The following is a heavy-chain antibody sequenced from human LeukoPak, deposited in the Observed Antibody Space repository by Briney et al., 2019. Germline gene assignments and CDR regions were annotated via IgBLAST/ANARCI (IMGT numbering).Heavy chain of an antibody. CDR3: ARGHGPGGTRWPNLDY. V-gene: IGHV1-8*01. J-gene: IGHJ4*02. CDR1: AYTFTSYE. D-gene: IGHD4-23*01. CDR2: MNPNTGDT. Sequence: ASVRVSCKTSAYTFTSYEINWVRQAYGQGLEWMGWMNPNTGDTGYAQKFQGRVTMTRDTSINTAYVELSSLTSEDTAVYYCARGHGPGGTRWPNLDYWGQGTLTTVSA.